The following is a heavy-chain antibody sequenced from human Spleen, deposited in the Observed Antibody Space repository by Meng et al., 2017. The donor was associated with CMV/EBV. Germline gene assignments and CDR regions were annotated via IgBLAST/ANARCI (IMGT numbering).Heavy chain of an antibody. CDR3: ARLGIVEIPANPSKGAFDI. CDR2: IYPGDSDT. Sequence: GESLKISCKGSGYSFTRYWIGWVRQMPGKGLEWMGIIYPGDSDTRYSPSFQVQVTISADKSTNTAYLQWRSLKASDNAIYFCARLGIVEIPANPSKGAFDIWGQGTRVTVSS. V-gene: IGHV5-51*01. J-gene: IGHJ3*02. D-gene: IGHD2-2*01. CDR1: GYSFTRYW.